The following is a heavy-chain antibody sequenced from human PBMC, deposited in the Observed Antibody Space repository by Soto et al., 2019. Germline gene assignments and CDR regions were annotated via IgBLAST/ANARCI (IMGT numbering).Heavy chain of an antibody. CDR3: ASRQISPPTRGAASARGGMDV. D-gene: IGHD6-13*01. CDR2: IWNDGNGY. Sequence: QVQLVESGGGVVQPGRSLRLSCAASGFNFTNYGMHWVRQAPGKGLEWVAVIWNDGNGYYYANSVKGGFTISRDNSKNTLLLQMSSLRAEDTAVYYCASRQISPPTRGAASARGGMDVWGQGTTVTVSS. CDR1: GFNFTNYG. J-gene: IGHJ6*02. V-gene: IGHV3-33*01.